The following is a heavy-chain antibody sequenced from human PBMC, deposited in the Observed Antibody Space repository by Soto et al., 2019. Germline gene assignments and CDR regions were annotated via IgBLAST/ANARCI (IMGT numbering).Heavy chain of an antibody. D-gene: IGHD3-3*01. CDR1: GYSFTSYW. CDR3: ARQKTDFLIGYHRHYGTVV. Sequence: GESLKISCRGSGYSFTSYWISWVGQRPGKDLEWMGIIYPGDSDTRYSPSFHVQGTISADNSISTAYLQWSSLKASDTARYYCARQKTDFLIGYHRHYGTVVWGQGTSVT. CDR2: IYPGDSDT. V-gene: IGHV5-51*01. J-gene: IGHJ6*02.